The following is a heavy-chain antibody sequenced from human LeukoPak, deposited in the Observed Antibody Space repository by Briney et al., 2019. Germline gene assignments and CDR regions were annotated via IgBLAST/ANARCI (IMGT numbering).Heavy chain of an antibody. CDR1: GGTISSYY. D-gene: IGHD6-19*01. J-gene: IGHJ4*02. CDR3: ARTWQWVSFEY. Sequence: SETLSLTCTVSGGTISSYYWSWIRQPAGKGLEWIGRIYISGSTNYNPSLKSRVTMSVDQSKNQFSLKLSSVTAADTAVYYCARTWQWVSFEYWGEGTLVTVSS. V-gene: IGHV4-4*07. CDR2: IYISGST.